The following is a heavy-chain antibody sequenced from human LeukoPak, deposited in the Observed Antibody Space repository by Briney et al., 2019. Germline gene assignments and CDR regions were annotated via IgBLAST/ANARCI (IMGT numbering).Heavy chain of an antibody. CDR3: AKSFGYSRSWFDN. Sequence: PGGSLRLSCAASGLTFSSYAMSWVCQAPGKGLGWVSGISGNGGGTYYADSVKGRFTISRDNSKNTLYLQMNSLRVGDTAVYYCAKSFGYSRSWFDNWGQGTLVTASS. CDR2: ISGNGGGT. CDR1: GLTFSSYA. V-gene: IGHV3-23*01. D-gene: IGHD6-13*01. J-gene: IGHJ4*02.